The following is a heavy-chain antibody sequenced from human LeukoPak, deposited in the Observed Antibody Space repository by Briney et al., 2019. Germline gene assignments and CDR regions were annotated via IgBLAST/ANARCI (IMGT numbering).Heavy chain of an antibody. CDR3: ARGPYDFWSGYYHHFDY. D-gene: IGHD3-3*01. CDR2: IWYDGSNR. CDR1: GFTFSSYG. J-gene: IGHJ4*02. V-gene: IGHV3-33*01. Sequence: PGGSLRLPCAASGFTFSSYGMHWVRQAPGKGLEWVAVIWYDGSNRYYADSVKGRFTISRDNSKNTLYLQMNSLRAEDTAVYYCARGPYDFWSGYYHHFDYWGQGTLVTVSS.